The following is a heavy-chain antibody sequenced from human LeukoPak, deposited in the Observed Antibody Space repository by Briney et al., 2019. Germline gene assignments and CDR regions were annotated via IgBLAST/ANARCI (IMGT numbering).Heavy chain of an antibody. CDR1: GFTVSSNY. CDR2: IYSGGST. CDR3: ARDWWDLNRYAFDI. D-gene: IGHD1-26*01. V-gene: IGHV3-66*01. Sequence: QTGGSLRLSCAASGFTVSSNYMSWVRQAPGKGLEWVSVIYSGGSTYYADSVKGRFTISRDNSKNTLYLQMNSLRAEDTAVYYCARDWWDLNRYAFDIWGQGTMVTVSS. J-gene: IGHJ3*02.